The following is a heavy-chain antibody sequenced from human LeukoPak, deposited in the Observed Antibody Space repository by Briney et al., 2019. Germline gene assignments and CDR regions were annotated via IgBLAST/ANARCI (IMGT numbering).Heavy chain of an antibody. D-gene: IGHD5-24*01. CDR3: ARVGYIKRYFDY. J-gene: IGHJ4*02. Sequence: SETLSLTCAVYGGSFSGYYWSWIRQPPGKGLEWIGEINHSGSTNYNPSLKSRVTISVDTSKNQFSLKLSSVTAADTAVYYCARVGYIKRYFDYWGQGTLVTVSS. CDR2: INHSGST. V-gene: IGHV4-34*01. CDR1: GGSFSGYY.